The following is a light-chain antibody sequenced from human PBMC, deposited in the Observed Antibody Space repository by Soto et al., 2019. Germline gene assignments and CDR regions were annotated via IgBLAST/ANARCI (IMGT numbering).Light chain of an antibody. CDR3: SSYTTTNTHVI. CDR2: GVD. J-gene: IGLJ2*01. V-gene: IGLV2-14*01. CDR1: SSDVGGYDH. Sequence: QSALTQPASVSGSPGQSITISCSGTSSDVGGYDHVSWYQHQPGRAPKLLIFGVDNRPSGVSDRFSGSKSGNTASLTIFGLRAEDEADYCCSSYTTTNTHVIFGGGTKLTVL.